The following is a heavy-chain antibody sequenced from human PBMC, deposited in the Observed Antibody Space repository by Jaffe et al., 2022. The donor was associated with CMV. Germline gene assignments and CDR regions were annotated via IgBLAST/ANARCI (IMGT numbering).Heavy chain of an antibody. D-gene: IGHD1-1*01. CDR1: GFTFSNYD. Sequence: EVQLLESGGGLVQPGGSLRLPCAASGFTFSNYDMSWVRQAPGKGLEWVSGISVNGYTRNYADSVKGRFTISRDNSKSTLYLQMNSLRAEDTAVYYCAKIRTKTIDYWGQGTLVTVSS. CDR2: ISVNGYTR. J-gene: IGHJ4*02. CDR3: AKIRTKTIDY. V-gene: IGHV3-23*01.